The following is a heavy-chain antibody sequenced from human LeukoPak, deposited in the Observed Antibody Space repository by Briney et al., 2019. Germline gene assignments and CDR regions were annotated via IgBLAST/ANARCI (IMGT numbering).Heavy chain of an antibody. Sequence: ASVKVSCKASGYTFTSYGISWVRQAPGQGLEWMGWINPNSGGTNYAQKFQGRVTMTRDTSISTAYMELSRLRSDDTAVYYCARGVSSSWPISYYYYYYMDVWGKGTTVTVSS. J-gene: IGHJ6*03. V-gene: IGHV1-2*02. CDR1: GYTFTSYG. D-gene: IGHD6-13*01. CDR3: ARGVSSSWPISYYYYYYMDV. CDR2: INPNSGGT.